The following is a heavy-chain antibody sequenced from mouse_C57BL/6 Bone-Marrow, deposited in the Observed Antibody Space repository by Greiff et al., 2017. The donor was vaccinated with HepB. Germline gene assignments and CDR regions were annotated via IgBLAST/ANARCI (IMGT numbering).Heavy chain of an antibody. CDR2: INPINGCT. CDR3: ARERGYDFAY. Sequence: QVQLQQPGTELVKPVASVKLSCKASGYTFTSYWMHWVTQRPGQGLEWIGNINPINGCTTYNETFKSKATLTVDKSSSTAYMQLSSLTSEDSAVYYCARERGYDFAYWGQGTLVTVSA. J-gene: IGHJ3*01. V-gene: IGHV1-53*01. D-gene: IGHD2-3*01. CDR1: GYTFTSYW.